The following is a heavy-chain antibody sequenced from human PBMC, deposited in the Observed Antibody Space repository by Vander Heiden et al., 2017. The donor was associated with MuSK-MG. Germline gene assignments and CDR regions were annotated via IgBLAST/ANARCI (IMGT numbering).Heavy chain of an antibody. CDR1: GGSISSSSYY. D-gene: IGHD3-9*01. CDR2: IYYSGST. CDR3: ARASFVGRYFDWFH. V-gene: IGHV4-39*07. J-gene: IGHJ4*02. Sequence: QLQLQESGPGLVKPSENLSLTCTVSGGSISSSSYYWGWIRQPPGKGLEWIGSIYYSGSTYYNPSLKSRVTISVDTSKNQFSLKLSSVTAADTAVYYCARASFVGRYFDWFHWGQGTLVTVSS.